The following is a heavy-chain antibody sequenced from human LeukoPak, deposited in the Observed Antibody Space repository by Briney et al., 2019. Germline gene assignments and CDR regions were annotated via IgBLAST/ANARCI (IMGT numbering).Heavy chain of an antibody. J-gene: IGHJ5*02. D-gene: IGHD3-16*01. CDR2: VYFDGGS. V-gene: IGHV4-39*07. Sequence: SETLSLTCTVSGGSVTSGIYHWGWIRQSPGKGLEWIGSVYFDGGSPYNPSPTRRVPVSIDTSTNQFSLRLSSVTAAATALYYCARDHYYDGRGRFDPWGQGTLVTVSS. CDR3: ARDHYYDGRGRFDP. CDR1: GGSVTSGIYH.